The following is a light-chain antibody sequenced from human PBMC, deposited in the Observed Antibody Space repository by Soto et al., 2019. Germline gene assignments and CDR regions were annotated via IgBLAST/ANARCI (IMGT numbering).Light chain of an antibody. CDR3: SSYTNSITRV. CDR1: SDDVGAYNS. V-gene: IGLV2-14*01. Sequence: QSVLTQPASVSGSPGQSITISCTGTSDDVGAYNSVSWYQQHPGKAPKLIIYEVTNRPSGVSNRFFSSKSGYTASLTISGLQAEDEADYYCSSYTNSITRVFGGGTQLTVL. CDR2: EVT. J-gene: IGLJ3*02.